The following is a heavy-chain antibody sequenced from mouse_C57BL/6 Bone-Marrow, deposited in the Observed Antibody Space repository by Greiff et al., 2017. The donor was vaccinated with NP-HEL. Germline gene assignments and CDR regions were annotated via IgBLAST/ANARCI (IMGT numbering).Heavy chain of an antibody. CDR2: ISYDGSN. CDR3: ASHRYFDV. Sequence: DVQLQESGPGLVKPSQSLSLTCSVTGYSITSGYYWNWIRQFPGNKLEWLGYISYDGSNNYNPSLKNRISITRDTSKNQFFLKLNSVTTEDTATYYCASHRYFDVWGTGTTVTVSS. CDR1: GYSITSGYY. J-gene: IGHJ1*03. V-gene: IGHV3-6*01.